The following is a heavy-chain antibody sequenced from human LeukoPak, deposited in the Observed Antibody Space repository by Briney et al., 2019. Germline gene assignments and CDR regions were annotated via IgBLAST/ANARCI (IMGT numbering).Heavy chain of an antibody. V-gene: IGHV4-59*01. CDR3: AGYGDEGAFDI. CDR2: IYYSGST. J-gene: IGHJ3*02. CDR1: GGSISSYY. Sequence: SETLSLTCTVSGGSISSYYWSWIRQPPGKGLEWVGYIYYSGSTNYNPSLKSRVTISVDTSKNQFSLKLSSVTAADTAVYYGAGYGDEGAFDIWGQGTMVTVSS. D-gene: IGHD4-17*01.